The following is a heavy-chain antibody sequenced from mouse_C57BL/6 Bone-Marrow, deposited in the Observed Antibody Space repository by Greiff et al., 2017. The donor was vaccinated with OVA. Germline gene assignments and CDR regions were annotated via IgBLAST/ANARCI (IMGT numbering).Heavy chain of an antibody. V-gene: IGHV14-4*01. J-gene: IGHJ2*01. D-gene: IGHD1-1*02. CDR1: GFNIKDDY. Sequence: DVQLQQSGAELVRPGASVKLSCTASGFNIKDDYMHWVKQRPEQGLEWIGWIDPENGDTEYASKFQGKATITADTSSNTAYLQLSSLTSEDTAVYYCTTSYGRYFDYWGQGTTLTVSS. CDR3: TTSYGRYFDY. CDR2: IDPENGDT.